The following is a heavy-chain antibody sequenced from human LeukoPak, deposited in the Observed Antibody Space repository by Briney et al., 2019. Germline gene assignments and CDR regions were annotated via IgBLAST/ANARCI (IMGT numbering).Heavy chain of an antibody. D-gene: IGHD3-10*01. CDR1: GFTFSSYA. CDR2: ISGSGGST. J-gene: IGHJ6*03. V-gene: IGHV3-23*01. CDR3: AKAPGRYYYYYMDV. Sequence: GGSLRLSCAASGFTFSSYAMSWVRQAPGKGLEGVSAISGSGGSTYYADSVKGRFTISRDNSKNTLYLQMNSLRAEDTAVYYCAKAPGRYYYYYMDVWGKGTTVTVSS.